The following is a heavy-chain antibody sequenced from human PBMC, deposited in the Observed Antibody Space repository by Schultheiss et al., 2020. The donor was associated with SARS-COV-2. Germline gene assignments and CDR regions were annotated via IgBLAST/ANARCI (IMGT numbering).Heavy chain of an antibody. J-gene: IGHJ6*02. D-gene: IGHD3-16*02. CDR2: IIPILGIA. V-gene: IGHV1-69*10. Sequence: SVKVSCKASGGTFSSYAISWVRQAPGQGLEWMGGIIPILGIANYAQKFQGRVTITADESTSTAYMELSSLRSEDTAVYYCASTYDYIWGSYRYRSDPYYYYGMDVWGQGTTVTVSS. CDR3: ASTYDYIWGSYRYRSDPYYYYGMDV. CDR1: GGTFSSYA.